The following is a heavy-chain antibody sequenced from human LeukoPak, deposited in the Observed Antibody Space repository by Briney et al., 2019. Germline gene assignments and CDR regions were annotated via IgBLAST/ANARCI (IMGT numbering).Heavy chain of an antibody. CDR2: IYYSGST. J-gene: IGHJ5*02. CDR1: GGSISSGGYY. D-gene: IGHD3-22*01. CDR3: ARERHYDSSGPTWFDP. Sequence: SQTLSLTCTVSGGSISSGGYYWSWIRQHPGKGLEWIINIYYSGSTYYNPSLKSRVTISVDTSKNQFSLKLSSVTAADTAVYYCARERHYDSSGPTWFDPWGQGTLVTVSS. V-gene: IGHV4-31*03.